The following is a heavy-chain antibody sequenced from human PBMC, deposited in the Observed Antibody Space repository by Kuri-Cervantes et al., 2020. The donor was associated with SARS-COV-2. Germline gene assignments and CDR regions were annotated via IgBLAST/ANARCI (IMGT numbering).Heavy chain of an antibody. V-gene: IGHV1-24*01. CDR2: FDPEDGET. CDR3: ATDSYYYYYMDV. CDR1: GYTLTELS. Sequence: ALVKVSCKVSGYTLTELSMHWVRQAPGKGLEWMGGFDPEDGETIYAQKFQGRVTMTEDTSTDTAYMELSSLRSEDTAVYYCATDSYYYYYMDVWGKGTTVTVSS. J-gene: IGHJ6*03.